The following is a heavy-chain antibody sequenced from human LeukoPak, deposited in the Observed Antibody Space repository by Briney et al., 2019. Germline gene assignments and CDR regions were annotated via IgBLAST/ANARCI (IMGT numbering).Heavy chain of an antibody. D-gene: IGHD6-6*01. J-gene: IGHJ6*03. CDR2: ISYDGSNE. CDR1: GFTFSSYV. Sequence: GGSLRLSCAASGFTFSSYVMHGVRQAPGKGLAGVAIISYDGSNEYYADSVKGRFTISRDNSKNTLYLQMNSLRAADTAVYYCARGRGSSPTNYYYYYMDVWGKGTTVTVSS. V-gene: IGHV3-30*04. CDR3: ARGRGSSPTNYYYYYMDV.